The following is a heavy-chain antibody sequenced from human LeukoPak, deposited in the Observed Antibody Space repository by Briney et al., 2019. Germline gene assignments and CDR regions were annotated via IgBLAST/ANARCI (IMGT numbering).Heavy chain of an antibody. D-gene: IGHD3-10*01. CDR3: TTDLGLTMIRGVIVY. J-gene: IGHJ4*02. Sequence: GGSLRLSCAASGFTFTNAWMTWVRQAPGKGLEWVGRIKSKGDGETTDYTAPVKGRFTMSRDDSKATLYLQMNSLAAEDTAVYYCTTDLGLTMIRGVIVYCGQGALVTVSS. CDR1: GFTFTNAW. CDR2: IKSKGDGETT. V-gene: IGHV3-15*01.